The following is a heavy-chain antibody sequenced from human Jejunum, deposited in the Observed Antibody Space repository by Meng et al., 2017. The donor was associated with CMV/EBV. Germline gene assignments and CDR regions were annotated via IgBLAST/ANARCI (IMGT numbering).Heavy chain of an antibody. CDR2: INPNTGGT. J-gene: IGHJ4*02. CDR1: GYPFNINY. CDR3: ARDLPNYYFSLDY. D-gene: IGHD3-22*01. V-gene: IGHV1-2*02. Sequence: SGYPFNINYIHWVRPAPGQGLEWMGWINPNTGGTNYAQKFQGSVTMTRDTSISTAYMVLTGLRSDDTAIYFCARDLPNYYFSLDYWGQGALVTVSS.